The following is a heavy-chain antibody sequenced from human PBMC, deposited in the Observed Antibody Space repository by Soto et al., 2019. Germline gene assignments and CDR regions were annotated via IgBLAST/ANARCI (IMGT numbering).Heavy chain of an antibody. D-gene: IGHD1-20*01. CDR2: VNGDGSST. J-gene: IGHJ3*01. Sequence: GGSLRLSCAASGFTFSSYGIHWVRQAPGKGLVWVSRVNGDGSSTFYADSVKGRFTISRENAENTVFLQMNSLRAEDTAVYYCARDNWNTVWGQGTMVTVSS. CDR1: GFTFSSYG. V-gene: IGHV3-74*01. CDR3: ARDNWNTV.